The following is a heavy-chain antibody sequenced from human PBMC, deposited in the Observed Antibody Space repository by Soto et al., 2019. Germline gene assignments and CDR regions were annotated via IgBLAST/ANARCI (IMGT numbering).Heavy chain of an antibody. V-gene: IGHV3-15*07. J-gene: IGHJ4*01. D-gene: IGHD2-15*01. CDR3: TFFSYCCIIVVRFYF. CDR1: GFTFSNAW. Sequence: GGSLRLSCAASGFTFSNAWINWVRQAPGKGLEWVGRIKSKTDGGTPDYAAPVKGRFAISRDDSKNMVYLQMNSLKTEDTGINFCTFFSYCCIIVVRFYFWGHGT. CDR2: IKSKTDGGTP.